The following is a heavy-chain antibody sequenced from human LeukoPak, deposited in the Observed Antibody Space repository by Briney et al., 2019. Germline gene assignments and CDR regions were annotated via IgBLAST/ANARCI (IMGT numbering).Heavy chain of an antibody. V-gene: IGHV1-24*01. Sequence: GASVKVSCKVSGHTLTELSMHWVRQAPGKGLEWMGGFDPEDGETIYAQKFQGRVTMTEDTSTDTAYMELSSLRSEDTAVYYCATVRYYDSSGPYYFDYWGQGTLVTVSS. D-gene: IGHD3-22*01. CDR3: ATVRYYDSSGPYYFDY. CDR1: GHTLTELS. CDR2: FDPEDGET. J-gene: IGHJ4*02.